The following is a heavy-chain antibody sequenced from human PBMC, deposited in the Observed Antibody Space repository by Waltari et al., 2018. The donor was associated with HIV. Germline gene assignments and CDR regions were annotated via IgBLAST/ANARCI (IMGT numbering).Heavy chain of an antibody. CDR3: ARGLRYFDRGRGYFDY. D-gene: IGHD3-9*01. J-gene: IGHJ4*02. CDR1: GGSFSGYY. Sequence: QVQLQQWAAGLLKPSETMYLTCAVYGGSFSGYYWLWLRQPPGKGLEWIGEINHSGSTNYNPSLKSRVTISVDTSKNQFSLKLSSVTAADTAVYYCARGLRYFDRGRGYFDYWGQGTLVTVSS. CDR2: INHSGST. V-gene: IGHV4-34*01.